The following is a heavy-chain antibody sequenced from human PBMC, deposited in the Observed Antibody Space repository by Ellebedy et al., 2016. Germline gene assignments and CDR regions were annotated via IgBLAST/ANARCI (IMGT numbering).Heavy chain of an antibody. D-gene: IGHD4-17*01. CDR2: LYSGGST. CDR1: GFTVRTNY. Sequence: GESLKISCAASGFTVRTNYMSWVRQAPGKGLEWVSVLYSGGSTYYADSVKGRFTISRDNSKNTLYLQMNSLRAEDTAVYYCARGHMTTGTTKMVDDWFDPWGKGTLVTVSS. J-gene: IGHJ5*02. V-gene: IGHV3-66*01. CDR3: ARGHMTTGTTKMVDDWFDP.